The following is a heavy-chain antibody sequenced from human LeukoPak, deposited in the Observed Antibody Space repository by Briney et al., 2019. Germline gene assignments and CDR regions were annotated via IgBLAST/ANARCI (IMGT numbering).Heavy chain of an antibody. Sequence: GASAKVSCKASGYTFTGYYMHWVRQAPGQGLEWMGIIKPSGGSTRYAQKFQGRVTMTWDTSTSTVYMELSSLRSEDTAVYYCAREEEGGTFDCWGQGTLVTVSS. CDR1: GYTFTGYY. CDR2: IKPSGGST. J-gene: IGHJ4*02. V-gene: IGHV1-46*01. D-gene: IGHD3-16*01. CDR3: AREEEGGTFDC.